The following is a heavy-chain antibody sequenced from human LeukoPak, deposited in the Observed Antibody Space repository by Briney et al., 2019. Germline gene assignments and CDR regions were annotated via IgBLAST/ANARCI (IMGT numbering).Heavy chain of an antibody. Sequence: ASVKLSCKASGYTFTSYGISWVRQAPGQGLEWMGWISAYNGNTNYAQKLQGRVTMTTDTSTSTAYMELRSLRSDDTAVYYCARDLLDYYDSSGHSYWGQGTLVTVSS. D-gene: IGHD3-22*01. CDR1: GYTFTSYG. J-gene: IGHJ4*02. CDR3: ARDLLDYYDSSGHSY. CDR2: ISAYNGNT. V-gene: IGHV1-18*01.